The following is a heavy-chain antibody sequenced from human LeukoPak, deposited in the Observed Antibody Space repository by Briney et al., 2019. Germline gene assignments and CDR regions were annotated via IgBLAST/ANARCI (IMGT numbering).Heavy chain of an antibody. D-gene: IGHD3-16*02. Sequence: GGSLKLSCAASGFSFSYYAMSWVRQAPGKGLEWVSIIGYRGGSIYYAHSVQGRFTISRDNSKNTLSLQMHGLRPEDTAVYYCAKSWGYTRPYYNYMDVWGKGTTVTVSS. V-gene: IGHV3-23*01. CDR2: IGYRGGSI. J-gene: IGHJ6*03. CDR3: AKSWGYTRPYYNYMDV. CDR1: GFSFSYYA.